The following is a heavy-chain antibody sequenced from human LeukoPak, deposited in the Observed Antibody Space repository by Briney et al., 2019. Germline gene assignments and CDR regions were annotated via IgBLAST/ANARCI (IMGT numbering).Heavy chain of an antibody. CDR2: VIHSGDST. CDR1: GFTFSTYA. CDR3: AKDSQTLYYGSGSYFNY. J-gene: IGHJ4*02. D-gene: IGHD3-10*01. V-gene: IGHV3-23*01. Sequence: GGSLILSCSASGFTFSTYAMYGVRLAPGQGLEWVSGVIHSGDSTYYTDSVKGRFTISRDNSKNTLYLQINNLRVEDTAIYYCAKDSQTLYYGSGSYFNYWGQGALVTVSS.